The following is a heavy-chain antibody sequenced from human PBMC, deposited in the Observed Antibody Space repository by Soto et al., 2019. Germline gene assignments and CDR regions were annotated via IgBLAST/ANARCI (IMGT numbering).Heavy chain of an antibody. V-gene: IGHV5-51*01. CDR1: GYSFTTYW. CDR3: ATAYYDFWSGYYARTNYYYYYGMDV. CDR2: IYPGASDT. Sequence: PGESLKISCKGSGYSFTTYWIGWVRQMPGKGLEWLGIIYPGASDTRYSPSFQGQVTISADKSISTAYLQWSSLKASDTAMYYCATAYYDFWSGYYARTNYYYYYGMDVWGQGTTVTVSS. J-gene: IGHJ6*02. D-gene: IGHD3-3*01.